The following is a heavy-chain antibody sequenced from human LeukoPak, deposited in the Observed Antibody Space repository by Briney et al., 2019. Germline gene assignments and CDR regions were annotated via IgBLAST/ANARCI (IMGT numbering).Heavy chain of an antibody. CDR2: IYASGNT. Sequence: GGSLRLSCAAPGIAVRTNYVSWVRQAPGKGLEWVSVIYASGNTYYADSVKGRFTISRDNSKNTVYLQMNSLRSEDTAVYYCARGLLGHCSSISCYPGAFDNWGQGTMVSVSS. CDR3: ARGLLGHCSSISCYPGAFDN. V-gene: IGHV3-66*02. CDR1: GIAVRTNY. D-gene: IGHD2-2*01. J-gene: IGHJ3*02.